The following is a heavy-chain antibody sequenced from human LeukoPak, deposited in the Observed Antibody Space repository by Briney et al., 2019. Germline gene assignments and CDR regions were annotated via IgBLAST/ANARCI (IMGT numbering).Heavy chain of an antibody. Sequence: GGSLRLSCAASGFTFSSHEMNWVRQGPGKGLEWVSTISGGGDTTYYSVKGRFIISRDNSKNTLFLQLNSLRAEDTAIYFCAKNAGDGGYYYYLDVWGKGTPVTVSS. V-gene: IGHV3-23*01. J-gene: IGHJ6*03. CDR1: GFTFSSHE. CDR3: AKNAGDGGYYYYLDV. D-gene: IGHD3-16*01. CDR2: ISGGGDTT.